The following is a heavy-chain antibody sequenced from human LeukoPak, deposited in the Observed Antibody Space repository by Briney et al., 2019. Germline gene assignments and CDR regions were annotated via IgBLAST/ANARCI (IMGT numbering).Heavy chain of an antibody. Sequence: GGSLRLSCAASGFTFSSYGMHWVRQAPGKGLEGVAVISYDGSNKNYADSVKGRFTISRDNSKNTLYLQMNSLRAEDTAAYYCAKDMSCSSISCPLDYGGQGTLVTVSS. CDR2: ISYDGSNK. V-gene: IGHV3-30*18. D-gene: IGHD2-2*01. J-gene: IGHJ4*02. CDR3: AKDMSCSSISCPLDY. CDR1: GFTFSSYG.